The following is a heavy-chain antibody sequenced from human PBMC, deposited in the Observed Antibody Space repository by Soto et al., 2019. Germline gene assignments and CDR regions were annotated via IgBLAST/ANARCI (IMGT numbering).Heavy chain of an antibody. CDR3: ARDLKVIVVDPGYYGMDV. Sequence: GASVKVSCKASGYTFTGYYMHWVRQAPGQGLEWMGWINPNSGGTNYAQKFQGRVTMTRDTSISTAYMELSRLRSEDTAVYYCARDLKVIVVDPGYYGMDVWGQGTTVTVS. V-gene: IGHV1-2*02. CDR1: GYTFTGYY. D-gene: IGHD3-22*01. CDR2: INPNSGGT. J-gene: IGHJ6*02.